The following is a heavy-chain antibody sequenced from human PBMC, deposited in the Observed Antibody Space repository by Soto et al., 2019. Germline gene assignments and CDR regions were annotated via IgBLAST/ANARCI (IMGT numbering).Heavy chain of an antibody. V-gene: IGHV3-7*05. CDR1: EFTFSTYL. D-gene: IGHD6-19*01. CDR2: IKEDGGGK. Sequence: EVQLVESGGGLVQPGGSLRLSCAVSEFTFSTYLMTWVRQAPGKGLEWVANIKEDGGGKHYLESVRGQFTISRDNAKKSLYLEMSILRADDTSVYYCAGGSGWESGTWGQGTLVTVSS. J-gene: IGHJ5*02. CDR3: AGGSGWESGT.